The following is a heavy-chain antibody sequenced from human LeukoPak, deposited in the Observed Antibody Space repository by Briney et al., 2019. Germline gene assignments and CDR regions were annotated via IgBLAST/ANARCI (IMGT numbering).Heavy chain of an antibody. CDR1: GFTLSSYG. V-gene: IGHV3-30*02. J-gene: IGHJ4*02. CDR2: IRYDGSNK. D-gene: IGHD6-13*01. Sequence: GGSLRLSCAASGFTLSSYGMHWVRQAPGKGLEWVAFIRYDGSNKYYADSVRGRFTISRDNSKNTLYLQMNSLRAEDTAVYYCAKDSDSSSWYFRGNFDYWGQGTLVTVSS. CDR3: AKDSDSSSWYFRGNFDY.